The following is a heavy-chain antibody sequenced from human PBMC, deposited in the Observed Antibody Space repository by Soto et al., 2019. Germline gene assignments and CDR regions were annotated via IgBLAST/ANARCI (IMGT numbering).Heavy chain of an antibody. D-gene: IGHD1-26*01. CDR3: AKGAVGATPFGY. V-gene: IGHV4-39*01. CDR1: GGSISSSSYY. Sequence: SETLSLTCTVSGGSISSSSYYWGWIRQPPGKGLEWIGSIYYSGSTYYNPSLKSRVTISVDTSKNQFSLKLSSVTAADTAVYYCAKGAVGATPFGYWGQGTLVTVSS. J-gene: IGHJ4*02. CDR2: IYYSGST.